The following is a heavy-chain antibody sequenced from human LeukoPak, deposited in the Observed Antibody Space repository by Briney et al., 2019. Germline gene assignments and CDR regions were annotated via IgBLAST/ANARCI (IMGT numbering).Heavy chain of an antibody. Sequence: GESLRLSCAASGFTFSSYWMSWVRQAPGKGLEWVANIKQDGSEKYYVDSVKGRFTISRDNAKNSLYLQMNSLRAEDTAVYYCARAGPRLCNWFDPWGQGTLVTVSS. CDR1: GFTFSSYW. V-gene: IGHV3-7*01. CDR2: IKQDGSEK. J-gene: IGHJ5*02. CDR3: ARAGPRLCNWFDP.